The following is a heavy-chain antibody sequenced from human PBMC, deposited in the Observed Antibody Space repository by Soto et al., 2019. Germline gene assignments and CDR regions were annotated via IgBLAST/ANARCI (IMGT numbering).Heavy chain of an antibody. CDR1: GVTFSSYW. CDR3: VRALQS. D-gene: IGHD4-4*01. J-gene: IGHJ5*02. Sequence: GSLRLPCATAGVTFSSYWLNWVRQAPGKGLEWVANIKQDGSQKYYVDSVKGRFTISRDNAKNPVYLQMNSPRAEDTAVYYCVRALQSWGQGTLVTVSS. V-gene: IGHV3-7*05. CDR2: IKQDGSQK.